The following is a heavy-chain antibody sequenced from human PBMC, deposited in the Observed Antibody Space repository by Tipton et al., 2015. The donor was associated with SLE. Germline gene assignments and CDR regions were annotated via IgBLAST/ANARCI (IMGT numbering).Heavy chain of an antibody. CDR3: AREVEIAATGEESY. CDR1: GFTFSSYS. Sequence: VQLVQSGGGVVQPGRSLRLSCVASGFTFSSYSMNWVRQAPGKGLEWVSSISSSSSYIYYADSVKGRFTISRDNAKNSLYLQMNSLRAEDTAVYYCAREVEIAATGEESYWGQGTLVTVSS. CDR2: ISSSSSYI. D-gene: IGHD6-13*01. V-gene: IGHV3-21*01. J-gene: IGHJ4*02.